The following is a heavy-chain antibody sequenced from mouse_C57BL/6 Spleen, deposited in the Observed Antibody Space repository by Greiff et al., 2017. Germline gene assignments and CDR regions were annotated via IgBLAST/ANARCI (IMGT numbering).Heavy chain of an antibody. Sequence: EVQLQESGGGLVQPGGSLSLSCAASGFTFTDYYMSWVRQPPGKALEWLGFIRNKANGYTTEYSASVKGRFTISRDNSQSILYLQMNALRAEDSATYYCARSDYYGSSYWYFDVWGTGTTVTVSS. V-gene: IGHV7-3*01. CDR3: ARSDYYGSSYWYFDV. D-gene: IGHD1-1*01. J-gene: IGHJ1*03. CDR2: IRNKANGYTT. CDR1: GFTFTDYY.